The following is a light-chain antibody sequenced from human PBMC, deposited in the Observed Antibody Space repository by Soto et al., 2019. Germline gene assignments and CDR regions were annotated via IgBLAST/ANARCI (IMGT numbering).Light chain of an antibody. Sequence: QSALRHPASVSWSPGQSITISCTGTSSDVGSYNLVSWYQQHPGKAPKLMIYEGSKRPSGVSNRFSGSKSGNTASLTISGLHAEDEPDYYCCSYAGSSNSLVFGTGTKVTXL. V-gene: IGLV2-23*01. CDR2: EGS. J-gene: IGLJ1*01. CDR1: SSDVGSYNL. CDR3: CSYAGSSNSLV.